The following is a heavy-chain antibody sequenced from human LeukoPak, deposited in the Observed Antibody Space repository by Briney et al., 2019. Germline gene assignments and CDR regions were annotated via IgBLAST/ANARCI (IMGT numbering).Heavy chain of an antibody. CDR1: GFTFSSYS. J-gene: IGHJ4*02. CDR3: ARLVARGDY. Sequence: GGSLRLSCAASGFTFSSYSMNWVRQAPGKGLEWVSSISSSGSYIYYADSVKGRFTISRDNAKNSLYLQMNSLRAEDTAVYYCARLVARGDYWGQGTLVTVS. CDR2: ISSSGSYI. D-gene: IGHD6-6*01. V-gene: IGHV3-21*01.